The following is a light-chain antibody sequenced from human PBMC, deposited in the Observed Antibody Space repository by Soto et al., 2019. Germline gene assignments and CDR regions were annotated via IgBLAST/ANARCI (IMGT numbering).Light chain of an antibody. V-gene: IGKV1-5*03. CDR1: QSISSW. J-gene: IGKJ2*01. CDR3: QQYNSYPHT. CDR2: KAS. Sequence: DIQLTQSPSTLSPSVGDRVTITCRASQSISSWLAWYQQKPGKAPKLLIYKASSLQSGVPSRLSGSGSGTEFTLTISSLQPDDLAKYYCQQYNSYPHTFGQGTKLEIK.